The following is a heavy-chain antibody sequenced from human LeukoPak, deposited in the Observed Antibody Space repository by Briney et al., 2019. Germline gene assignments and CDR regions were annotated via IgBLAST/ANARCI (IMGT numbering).Heavy chain of an antibody. CDR1: GFTFSDYA. Sequence: GGSLRLSCAASGFTFSDYALGWVRQAPGRGLEWVATLSGSGAGTYYSDSVQGRFTISRDNSKRTLFLQMNSLRAEDTAVYYCARDTRSGSWYSVEGNLDYWGQGTLVTVSS. CDR3: ARDTRSGSWYSVEGNLDY. CDR2: LSGSGAGT. V-gene: IGHV3-23*01. D-gene: IGHD6-13*01. J-gene: IGHJ4*02.